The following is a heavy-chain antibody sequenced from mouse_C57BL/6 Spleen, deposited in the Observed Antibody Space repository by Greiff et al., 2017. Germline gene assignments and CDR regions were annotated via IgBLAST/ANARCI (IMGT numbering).Heavy chain of an antibody. J-gene: IGHJ4*01. D-gene: IGHD2-1*01. V-gene: IGHV10-1*01. CDR2: IRSKSNNYAT. Sequence: EVKLVESGGGLVQPKGSLKLSCAASGFSFNTYAMNWVRQAPGKGLEWVARIRSKSNNYATYYADSVKDRFTISRDDSESMLYLQMNNLKTEDTAMYYCVRQANYDYAMDYWGQGTSVTVSS. CDR1: GFSFNTYA. CDR3: VRQANYDYAMDY.